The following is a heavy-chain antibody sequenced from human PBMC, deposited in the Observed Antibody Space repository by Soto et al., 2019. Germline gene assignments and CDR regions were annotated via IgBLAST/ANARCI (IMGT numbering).Heavy chain of an antibody. D-gene: IGHD3-3*01. J-gene: IGHJ6*02. CDR3: ARGHYDFWSGYSPYYYYGMDV. CDR2: INWNGGST. V-gene: IGHV3-20*04. CDR1: GFTFDDYG. Sequence: PGGSLRLSCAASGFTFDDYGMSWVRQAPGKGLEWVSGINWNGGSTGYADSVKGRFTISRDNAKNSLYLQMNSLRAEDTALYYCARGHYDFWSGYSPYYYYGMDVWGQGTTVTVSS.